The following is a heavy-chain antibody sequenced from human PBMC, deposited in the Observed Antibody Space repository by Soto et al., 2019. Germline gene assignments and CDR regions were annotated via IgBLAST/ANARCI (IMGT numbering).Heavy chain of an antibody. CDR3: ARAVGGLGYRYVRYFDY. Sequence: QVQLVQSGAEVKKPGASVKVSCKASGYTFTSYGISWVRQAPGQGLEWMGWISAYNGNTNYAQKLQGRVTMTTDTSTSTAYVELRSLRSDDTAVYYCARAVGGLGYRYVRYFDYWGQGTLVTVSS. D-gene: IGHD3-16*01. CDR2: ISAYNGNT. CDR1: GYTFTSYG. J-gene: IGHJ4*02. V-gene: IGHV1-18*01.